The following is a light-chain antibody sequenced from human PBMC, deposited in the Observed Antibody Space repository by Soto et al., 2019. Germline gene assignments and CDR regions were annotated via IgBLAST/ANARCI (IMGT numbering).Light chain of an antibody. CDR3: QQYGSSSWT. J-gene: IGKJ1*01. V-gene: IGKV3-20*01. CDR2: GAS. Sequence: EIVLTHSPSTLSLSQGKRATLSCRASQSISSSYLAWYKQRPGQAHRLXIYGASSRATGIPDRFSGSGSGTEFTLTISRLEPEDFEVYYCQQYGSSSWTFGQGTKVDI. CDR1: QSISSSY.